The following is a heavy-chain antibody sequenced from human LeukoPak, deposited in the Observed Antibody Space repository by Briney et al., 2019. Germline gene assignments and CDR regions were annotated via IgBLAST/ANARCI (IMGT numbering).Heavy chain of an antibody. Sequence: PSETLSLTCAVYGGSFSGYYWSWIRQPPGKGLEWIGEINHSGSTNYNPSLKSRLTISVDTSKNQFSLKLSSVTAADTAVYYCAREIEMATPNPPPFDYWGQGTLVTVSS. CDR1: GGSFSGYY. V-gene: IGHV4-34*01. CDR3: AREIEMATPNPPPFDY. D-gene: IGHD5-24*01. CDR2: INHSGST. J-gene: IGHJ4*02.